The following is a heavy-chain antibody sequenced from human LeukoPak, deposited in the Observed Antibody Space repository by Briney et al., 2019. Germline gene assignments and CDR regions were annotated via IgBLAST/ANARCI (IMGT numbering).Heavy chain of an antibody. Sequence: GGSLRLSCAASGFTFSNYWMHWVRQVPGEGLVWVSRINGDGGSTSYADSVKGRFTISRDNAKSTLYLQMNSLRAEDTAVYYCASYIYESYGLEYWGQGTPVTVSS. D-gene: IGHD1-26*01. CDR1: GFTFSNYW. J-gene: IGHJ4*02. V-gene: IGHV3-74*01. CDR3: ASYIYESYGLEY. CDR2: INGDGGST.